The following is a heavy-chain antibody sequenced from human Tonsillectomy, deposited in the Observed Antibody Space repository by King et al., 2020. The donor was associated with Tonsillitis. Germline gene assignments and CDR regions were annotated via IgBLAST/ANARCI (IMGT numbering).Heavy chain of an antibody. V-gene: IGHV1-8*01. J-gene: IGHJ4*02. CDR3: ARGSSSSWYWSAPYYFDY. D-gene: IGHD6-13*01. CDR1: GYTFTSYD. Sequence: VQLVESGAEVKKPGASVKVSCKASGYTFTSYDINWVRQATGQGLEWMGWMSPNSGNTGYAQKFQGRVTMTRNTSISTAYMELSSLRSEDTAVYYCARGSSSSWYWSAPYYFDYWGQGTLVTVSS. CDR2: MSPNSGNT.